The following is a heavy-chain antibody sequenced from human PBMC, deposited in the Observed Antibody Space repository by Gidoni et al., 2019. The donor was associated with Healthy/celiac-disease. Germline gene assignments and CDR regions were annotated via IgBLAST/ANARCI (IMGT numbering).Heavy chain of an antibody. CDR2: ISGSGGST. CDR3: ARGPPSRTYSGRYYG. CDR1: GFTFSSYA. D-gene: IGHD1-26*01. V-gene: IGHV3-23*01. Sequence: VQLLASGGGLVQPCGSLTLSCSASGFTFSSYAMSWVRQAPGKGLEWFSDISGSGGSTYYEDSVKGRFTISRDNSKNTLYLQMNSLRAEDTAVYYCARGPPSRTYSGRYYGWGQGTLVTVSS. J-gene: IGHJ4*02.